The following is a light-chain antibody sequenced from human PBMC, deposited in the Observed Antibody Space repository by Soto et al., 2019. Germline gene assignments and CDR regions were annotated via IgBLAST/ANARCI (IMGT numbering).Light chain of an antibody. V-gene: IGLV2-14*01. J-gene: IGLJ2*01. CDR3: SSYTSTSTLV. CDR1: GSDVIDYSY. Sequence: QSALTQPASVSGSPGQSITISCTGTGSDVIDYSYVSWYQQHPGKAPKLMIFEVSNRPSGISNRFSGSKSGNTASLTISGLQAEDEADYYCSSYTSTSTLVFGGGTQLTDL. CDR2: EVS.